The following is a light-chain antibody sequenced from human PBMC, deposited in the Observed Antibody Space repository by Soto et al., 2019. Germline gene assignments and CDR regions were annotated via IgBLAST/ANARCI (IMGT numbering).Light chain of an antibody. V-gene: IGLV1-51*01. CDR3: GSWDSSLSAYV. Sequence: QSGLTQPPSVSAAPGQKVTMSCSGSSSNIGGNSVSWYQQLPGTAPKLLIYDDNKRPSGIPDRFSGSKSGTSATLGITGFQTGDEADYYCGSWDSSLSAYVFGPGTKVTVL. J-gene: IGLJ1*01. CDR2: DDN. CDR1: SSNIGGNS.